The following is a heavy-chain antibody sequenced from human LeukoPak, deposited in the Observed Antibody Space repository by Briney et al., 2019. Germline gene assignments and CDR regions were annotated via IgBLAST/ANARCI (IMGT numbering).Heavy chain of an antibody. Sequence: PGRSLRLSCAASGFAFSDHWMIWVRQAPGKGLEWVANINHDESKKYYVDSVEGRFTISRDNAKNSLYLQMNRLRAEDTAVYYCAISTYSSSPSWGQGTLVTVSS. J-gene: IGHJ5*02. CDR2: INHDESKK. D-gene: IGHD6-6*01. V-gene: IGHV3-7*01. CDR3: AISTYSSSPS. CDR1: GFAFSDHW.